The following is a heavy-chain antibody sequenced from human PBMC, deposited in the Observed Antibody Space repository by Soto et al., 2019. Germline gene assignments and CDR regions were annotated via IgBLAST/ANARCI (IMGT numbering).Heavy chain of an antibody. Sequence: ASDTLSLTFAVHGWSFSGYYWSWIRQPPGKGLEWIGEINHSGSTNYNPSLKSRVTISVDTSKNQFSLKPSSVTAADRAVYYCARSGHRFDSWGQGTLVTVSS. CDR1: GWSFSGYY. CDR3: ARSGHRFDS. J-gene: IGHJ5*01. CDR2: INHSGST. V-gene: IGHV4-34*01.